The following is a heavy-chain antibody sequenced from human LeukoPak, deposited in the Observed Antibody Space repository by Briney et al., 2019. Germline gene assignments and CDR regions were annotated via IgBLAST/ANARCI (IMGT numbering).Heavy chain of an antibody. CDR2: IIPIFGTS. Sequence: SVKVSCKASGGTFSSYAISWVRQAPGQGLEGMGRIIPIFGTSNYVQKFQGRVTITTDEYTSTAYVEVSSLRSEDTAVYYCARTPYSGSQFDYWGQGPLVTVSS. CDR3: ARTPYSGSQFDY. V-gene: IGHV1-69*05. D-gene: IGHD1-26*01. CDR1: GGTFSSYA. J-gene: IGHJ4*02.